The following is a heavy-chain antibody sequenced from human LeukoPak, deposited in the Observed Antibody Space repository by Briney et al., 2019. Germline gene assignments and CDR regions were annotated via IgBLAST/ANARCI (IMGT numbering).Heavy chain of an antibody. V-gene: IGHV3-21*01. CDR2: ISSSSSYI. CDR3: ARVIVGTTTRLDYFDY. CDR1: GFTFSSYS. Sequence: GGSLRLSCAASGFTFSSYSMNWVRQAPGKGLEWVSSISSSSSYIYCADSVKGRFTISRDNAKNSLYLQMNSLRAEDTAVYYCARVIVGTTTRLDYFDYWGQGTLVTVSS. D-gene: IGHD1-26*01. J-gene: IGHJ4*02.